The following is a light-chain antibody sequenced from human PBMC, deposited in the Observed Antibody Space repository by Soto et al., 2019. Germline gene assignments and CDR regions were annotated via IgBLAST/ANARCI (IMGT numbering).Light chain of an antibody. CDR3: QQYGSSPPYT. Sequence: EIVLTQSPGTLSLSPGERATLSCRASHSVRSSYLAWYQQKPGQAPRFLIYGASSRATGIPDRFSGSGSGTDFTLTISRLEPEDFAVYYCQQYGSSPPYTFGQGTKLEIK. CDR2: GAS. J-gene: IGKJ2*01. CDR1: HSVRSSY. V-gene: IGKV3-20*01.